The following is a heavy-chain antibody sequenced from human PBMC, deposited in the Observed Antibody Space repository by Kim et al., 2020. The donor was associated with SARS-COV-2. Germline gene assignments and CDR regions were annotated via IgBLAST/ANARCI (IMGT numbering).Heavy chain of an antibody. D-gene: IGHD2-21*01. Sequence: GTESYAQRYQGRVTITADESQSTAYMELSSLRSEDTAVYYCARDRDLDYWGQGTLVTVSS. CDR3: ARDRDLDY. V-gene: IGHV1-69*01. J-gene: IGHJ4*02. CDR2: GTE.